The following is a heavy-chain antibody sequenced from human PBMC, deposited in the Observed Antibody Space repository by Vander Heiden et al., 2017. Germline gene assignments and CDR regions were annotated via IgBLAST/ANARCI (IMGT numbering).Heavy chain of an antibody. CDR2: ISWNSGSI. D-gene: IGHD3-3*01. CDR3: AKDIRSGYCLQRYYGMDV. J-gene: IGHJ6*02. V-gene: IGHV3-9*01. Sequence: EVQLVESGGGLVQPGRSLRLSCASSGFTFDDYPVHGVRQAPGKGLEWVSGISWNSGSIGYADSVKGRFTISRDNAKNSLYLQMNILRAEDTALYYCAKDIRSGYCLQRYYGMDVWGQGTTVAVSS. CDR1: GFTFDDYP.